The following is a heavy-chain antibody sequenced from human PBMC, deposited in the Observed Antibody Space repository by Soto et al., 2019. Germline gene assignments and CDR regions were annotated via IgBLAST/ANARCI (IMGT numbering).Heavy chain of an antibody. CDR3: AKEERIAVAVPKGGMDV. CDR2: ISYDGSNK. D-gene: IGHD6-19*01. CDR1: GFTFSSYG. Sequence: QVQLVESGGGVVQPGRSLRLSCAASGFTFSSYGMHWGRQAPGKGLEWVAVISYDGSNKYYADSVKGRFTISRDNSKNKLYLQMNSLRAEDTAVYYCAKEERIAVAVPKGGMDVWGQGTTVTVSS. J-gene: IGHJ6*02. V-gene: IGHV3-30*18.